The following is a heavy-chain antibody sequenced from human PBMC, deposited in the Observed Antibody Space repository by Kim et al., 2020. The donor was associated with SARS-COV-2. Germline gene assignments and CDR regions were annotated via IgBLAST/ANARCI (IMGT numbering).Heavy chain of an antibody. J-gene: IGHJ1*01. D-gene: IGHD1-26*01. CDR3: ASTPGSYPEYFQH. V-gene: IGHV3-74*01. Sequence: ADSVKGRFTISRDNAKNTLYLQMNSLRAEDTAVYYCASTPGSYPEYFQHWGQGTLVTVSS.